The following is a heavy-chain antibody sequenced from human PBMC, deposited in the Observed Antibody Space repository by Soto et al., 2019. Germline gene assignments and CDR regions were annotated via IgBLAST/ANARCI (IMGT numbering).Heavy chain of an antibody. CDR3: ARVPSP. J-gene: IGHJ5*02. CDR2: IYNSGST. CDR1: GGSISSGGYS. V-gene: IGHV4-30-2*01. Sequence: SETLSLTCAVSGGSISSGGYSWSWIRQPPEKGLEWIGYIYNSGSTYYNPSLKSRVTISVDRSKNQFSLKLSSVTAADTAVYYCARVPSPWGQGTLVTVSS.